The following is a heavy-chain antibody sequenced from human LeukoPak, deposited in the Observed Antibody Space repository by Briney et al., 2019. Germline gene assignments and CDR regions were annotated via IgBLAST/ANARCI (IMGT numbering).Heavy chain of an antibody. V-gene: IGHV1-18*01. CDR2: ISAYNGNT. CDR1: GYTITSCS. D-gene: IGHD1-1*01. CDR3: ARGTGGVDY. J-gene: IGHJ4*02. Sequence: GASVTLSCTASGYTITSCSYSWVRMPPGQGLEWMGWISAYNGNTNYAQKLQGRVTMTTDTSTSTAYMELRSLRSDDTAVYYCARGTGGVDYWGQGTLVTVSS.